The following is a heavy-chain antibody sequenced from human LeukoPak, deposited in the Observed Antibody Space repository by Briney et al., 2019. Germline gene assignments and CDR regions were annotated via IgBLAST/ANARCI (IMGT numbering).Heavy chain of an antibody. Sequence: SETLSLTCTVSGGSINDNYWSWIRQPPGKGLEWIGYVYYTGSTYYNPSLKSRVTISVDTSKNQFSLKLSSVTAADTAVYYCARRLYYYDSSDFDYWGQGTLVTVSS. CDR2: VYYTGST. CDR1: GGSINDNY. D-gene: IGHD3-22*01. J-gene: IGHJ4*02. V-gene: IGHV4-59*04. CDR3: ARRLYYYDSSDFDY.